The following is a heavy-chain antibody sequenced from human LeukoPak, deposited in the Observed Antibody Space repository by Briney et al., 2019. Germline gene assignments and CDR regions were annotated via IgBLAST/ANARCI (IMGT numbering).Heavy chain of an antibody. CDR3: AKVLAYYFDY. CDR2: ISSSSSYI. CDR1: GFTFSSYS. J-gene: IGHJ4*02. V-gene: IGHV3-21*04. Sequence: PGGSLRLSCAASGFTFSSYSMNWVRQAPGKGLEWVSSISSSSSYIYYADSVKGRFTISRDNAKNTLYLQMNSLRAEDTAVYYCAKVLAYYFDYWGRGTLVTVSS.